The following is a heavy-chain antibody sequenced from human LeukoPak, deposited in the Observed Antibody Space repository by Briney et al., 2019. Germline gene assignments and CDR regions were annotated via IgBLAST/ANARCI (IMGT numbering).Heavy chain of an antibody. Sequence: GGSLRLSCAASGFTVSSNYMSWVRQAPGKGLEWVSVIYSGGSTYYADSVKGRFTISRDNSKNTLYLQMNSLRAEDTAVYYCARDRDYYDSSGHDAFDIWGQGTMVTVSS. CDR1: GFTVSSNY. J-gene: IGHJ3*02. CDR2: IYSGGST. D-gene: IGHD3-22*01. CDR3: ARDRDYYDSSGHDAFDI. V-gene: IGHV3-53*01.